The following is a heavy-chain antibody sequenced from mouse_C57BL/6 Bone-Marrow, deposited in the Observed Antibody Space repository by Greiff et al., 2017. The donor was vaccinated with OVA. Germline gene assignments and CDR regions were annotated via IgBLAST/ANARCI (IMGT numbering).Heavy chain of an antibody. D-gene: IGHD1-1*01. CDR3: ARSNYYGSSYWYFDV. J-gene: IGHJ1*03. CDR2: IYPGDGDT. CDR1: GYAFSSYW. Sequence: VQLQQSGAELVKPGASVKISCKASGYAFSSYWMNWVKQRPGKGLEWIGQIYPGDGDTNYNGKFKGKATLTADKSSSTAYMQLSSLTSEDSAVYFCARSNYYGSSYWYFDVWGTGTTVTVSS. V-gene: IGHV1-80*01.